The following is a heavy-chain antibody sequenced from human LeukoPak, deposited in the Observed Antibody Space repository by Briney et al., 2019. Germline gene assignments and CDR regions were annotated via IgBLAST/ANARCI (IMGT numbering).Heavy chain of an antibody. V-gene: IGHV4-4*07. CDR1: GYSISSGYY. CDR2: IYTSGST. D-gene: IGHD6-6*01. J-gene: IGHJ4*02. Sequence: PSETLSLTCTVSGYSISSGYYWSWIRQPAGKGLEWIGRIYTSGSTNYNPSLKSRVTMSVDTSKNQFSLKLSSVTAADTAVYYCARGSSGKIGFDYWGQGTLVTVSS. CDR3: ARGSSGKIGFDY.